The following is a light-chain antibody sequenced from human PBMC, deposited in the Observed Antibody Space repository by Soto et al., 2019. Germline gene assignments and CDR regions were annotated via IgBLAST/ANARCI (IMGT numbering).Light chain of an antibody. V-gene: IGKV3-11*01. CDR1: QSVSSY. CDR2: DAS. CDR3: QQEGT. J-gene: IGKJ3*01. Sequence: EIVLKQSPATLSLSPGERATLSCRASQSVSSYLAWYQQKPGLAPRLLIYDASNRATGIPARFSGSGSGTDFTLTISSLESEDFAVYYCQQEGTFGPGTKVDIK.